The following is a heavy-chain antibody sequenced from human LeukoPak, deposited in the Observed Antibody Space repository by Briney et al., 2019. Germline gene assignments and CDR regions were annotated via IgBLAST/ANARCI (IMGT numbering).Heavy chain of an antibody. J-gene: IGHJ3*02. D-gene: IGHD3-10*01. CDR1: RFTFSIYS. CDR3: ARDRGVRYYYGSAYDAFDI. CDR2: ISSSSSYI. V-gene: IGHV3-21*01. Sequence: GGSLRLSRAASRFTFSIYSMNSVRQAPGGGLEWVSSISSSSSYIYYADSVKGRFTISRDNAKNSLYLQMNSLRAEDTAVYYCARDRGVRYYYGSAYDAFDIWGQGTMVNVSS.